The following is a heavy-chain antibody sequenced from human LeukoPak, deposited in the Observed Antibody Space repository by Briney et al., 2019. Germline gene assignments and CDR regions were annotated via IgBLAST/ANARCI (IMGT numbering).Heavy chain of an antibody. CDR2: ISSNGGST. CDR3: VNSRMTTVTAFDY. V-gene: IGHV3-64D*08. Sequence: PGGSLRLSCSASGFTFSTYAMHWVRQAPGKGLEYVSAISSNGGSTYYADSVKGRFTISRDNSKYTLYLQMSSLRLEDTAVYYCVNSRMTTVTAFDYWGQGTLVTVSS. CDR1: GFTFSTYA. D-gene: IGHD4-17*01. J-gene: IGHJ4*02.